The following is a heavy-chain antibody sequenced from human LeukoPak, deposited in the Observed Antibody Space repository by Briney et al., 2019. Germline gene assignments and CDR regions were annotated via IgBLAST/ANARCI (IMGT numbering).Heavy chain of an antibody. CDR1: GFTFSSYA. CDR3: AKAGGITMIVVASNRYFDY. D-gene: IGHD3-22*01. J-gene: IGHJ4*02. V-gene: IGHV3-23*01. CDR2: ISGSGGST. Sequence: GGSLRLTCAASGFTFSSYAMSWVRQAPGKGLEWVSAISGSGGSTYYADSVKGRFTISRDNSKNTLYLQMNSLRAEDTAVYYCAKAGGITMIVVASNRYFDYWGQGTLVTVSS.